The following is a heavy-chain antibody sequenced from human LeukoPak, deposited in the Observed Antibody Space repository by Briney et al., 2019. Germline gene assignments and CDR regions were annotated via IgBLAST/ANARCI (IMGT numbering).Heavy chain of an antibody. CDR1: GGSISSYY. J-gene: IGHJ5*02. CDR3: ARSKRATVTTQYNWFDP. D-gene: IGHD4-17*01. CDR2: IYTSGST. V-gene: IGHV4-4*07. Sequence: PSETLSLTCTVSGGSISSYYWSWIRQPAGKGLEWIGRIYTSGSTNYNPSLKSRVTMSVDTSKTQFSLKLSSVTAADTAVYYCARSKRATVTTQYNWFDPWGQGTLVTVSS.